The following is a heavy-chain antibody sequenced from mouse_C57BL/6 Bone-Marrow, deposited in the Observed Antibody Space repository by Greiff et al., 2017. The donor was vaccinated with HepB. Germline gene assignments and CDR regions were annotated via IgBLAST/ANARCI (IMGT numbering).Heavy chain of an antibody. V-gene: IGHV1-19*01. Sequence: VQLQQSGPVLVKPGASVKMSCKASGYTFTDYYMNWVKQSHGKSLEWIGVINPYNGGTSYNQKFKGKATLTVDKSSSTAYMELNSLTSEDSAVYYCARDYGSRGYFDYWGQGTTLTVSS. CDR3: ARDYGSRGYFDY. CDR2: INPYNGGT. CDR1: GYTFTDYY. D-gene: IGHD1-1*01. J-gene: IGHJ2*01.